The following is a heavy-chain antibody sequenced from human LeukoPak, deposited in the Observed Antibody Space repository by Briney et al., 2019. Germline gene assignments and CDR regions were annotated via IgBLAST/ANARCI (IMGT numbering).Heavy chain of an antibody. J-gene: IGHJ4*02. CDR1: GFTFSFYM. CDR3: ARRFDS. V-gene: IGHV3-48*01. Sequence: GGSLRLSCTASGFTFSFYMMNWVRQAPGRGLEWISYIGPGGDIYYADSVTGRFTVSRDTAKNSLYLQMNGLRVEDTAVYYCARRFDSWGQGTLVTVSS. CDR2: IGPGGDI.